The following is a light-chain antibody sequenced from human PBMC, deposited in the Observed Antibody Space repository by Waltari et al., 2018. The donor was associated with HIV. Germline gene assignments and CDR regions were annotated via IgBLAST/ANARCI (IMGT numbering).Light chain of an antibody. J-gene: IGKJ4*01. CDR2: DAS. V-gene: IGKV3-20*01. Sequence: DIVLSQSPATLSLSPGDRATLSCRASQTVNNNFLNWYQQKHGQSPRLLISDASARAAGIPDRFSASGSGTDFTLTINRLEPEDSAVYYCQQYGSSPLPFGGGTKVEI. CDR1: QTVNNNF. CDR3: QQYGSSPLP.